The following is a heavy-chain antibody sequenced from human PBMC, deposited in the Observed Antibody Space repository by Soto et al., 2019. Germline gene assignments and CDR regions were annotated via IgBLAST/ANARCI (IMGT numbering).Heavy chain of an antibody. CDR3: ARDFRHGSGSYPNH. CDR1: GYTFTNFG. J-gene: IGHJ5*02. D-gene: IGHD3-10*01. V-gene: IGHV1-18*01. Sequence: GASVKVSCKASGYTFTNFGISWVRQAPGQGLEWMGWISAYNGNTNYAQKLQGRVTMTTDTSTSTAYMELRSLRSDDTAVYYCARDFRHGSGSYPNHWGQGTLVTVSS. CDR2: ISAYNGNT.